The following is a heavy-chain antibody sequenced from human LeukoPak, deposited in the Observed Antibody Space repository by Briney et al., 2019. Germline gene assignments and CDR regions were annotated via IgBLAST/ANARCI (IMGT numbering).Heavy chain of an antibody. J-gene: IGHJ4*02. V-gene: IGHV3-23*01. CDR1: GFTFSSYA. Sequence: GGSLRLSCAASGFTFSSYAMSWVRHAPGKGLEWGSAISGSGGSTYYADSVKGRFTISRDNSKNTLYLQMNSLRAEDTAVYYCAKDPAYYDFWSGYPPEPDYWGQGTLVTVSS. CDR2: ISGSGGST. CDR3: AKDPAYYDFWSGYPPEPDY. D-gene: IGHD3-3*01.